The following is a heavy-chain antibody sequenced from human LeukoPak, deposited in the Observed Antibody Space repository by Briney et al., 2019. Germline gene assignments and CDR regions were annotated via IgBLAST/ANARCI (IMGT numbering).Heavy chain of an antibody. CDR1: GVTFSSYS. CDR2: ISSSSSYI. CDR3: ARDRRLSFSSNDAFDI. Sequence: PGGSLRLSCAASGVTFSSYSMSWVRNAPGKGLEWVSSISSSSSYIYYADSVKGRFTISRDNAKNSLYLQMNSLRAEDTAVYYCARDRRLSFSSNDAFDIWGQGTMVTVSS. J-gene: IGHJ3*02. V-gene: IGHV3-21*01.